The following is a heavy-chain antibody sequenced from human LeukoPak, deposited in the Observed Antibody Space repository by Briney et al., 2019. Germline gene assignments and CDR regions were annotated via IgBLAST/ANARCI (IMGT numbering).Heavy chain of an antibody. CDR3: VRHCCSAPSKRTFDI. Sequence: PSETLSLTCTVSGGSISSSDYYWGCTRQSPGEGLEWIGTISDSGSTYYNPSLKSRVIISVDTSKNQFSLKLSSVTAADTAVYYCVRHCCSAPSKRTFDIWGQGTLVTVSS. D-gene: IGHD2-15*01. CDR2: ISDSGST. CDR1: GGSISSSDYY. V-gene: IGHV4-39*01. J-gene: IGHJ3*02.